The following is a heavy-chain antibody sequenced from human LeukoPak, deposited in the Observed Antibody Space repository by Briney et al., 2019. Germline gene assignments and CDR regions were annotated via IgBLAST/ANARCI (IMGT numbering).Heavy chain of an antibody. CDR1: GFTFSSYG. D-gene: IGHD5-18*01. J-gene: IGHJ4*02. CDR3: AKTPQPWIQLWFDY. Sequence: GGSLRLSCAASGFTFSSYGMHWVRQAPGKGLEWVSAISGSGGSTYYADSVKGRFTISRDNSKNTLYLQMNSLRAEDTAVYYCAKTPQPWIQLWFDYWGQGTLVTVSS. V-gene: IGHV3-23*01. CDR2: ISGSGGST.